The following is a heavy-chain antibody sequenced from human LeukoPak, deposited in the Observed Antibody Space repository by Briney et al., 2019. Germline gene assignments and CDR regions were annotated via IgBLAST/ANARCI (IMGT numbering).Heavy chain of an antibody. CDR1: GFTVSSNY. Sequence: GGSLRLSCAASGFTVSSNYMSWVRQAPGKGLEWVSVIYSVGGTYYADSVKGRFTISRDNSKNTLYLQMDSLRAEDTAVYYCARDSSGPLYWGQGTLVTVSS. D-gene: IGHD6-19*01. V-gene: IGHV3-66*01. J-gene: IGHJ4*02. CDR3: ARDSSGPLY. CDR2: IYSVGGT.